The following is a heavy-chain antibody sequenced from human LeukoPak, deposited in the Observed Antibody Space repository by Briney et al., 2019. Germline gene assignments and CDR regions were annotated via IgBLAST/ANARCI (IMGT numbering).Heavy chain of an antibody. D-gene: IGHD4-17*01. CDR3: AWYGEDYYYGMDV. J-gene: IGHJ6*04. V-gene: IGHV1-69*13. Sequence: SVKVSCKASGGTFSSYAISWVRQAPGQGLEWMGGIIPIFGTANYAQKFQGRVTITADESTSTAYMELSSLRSEDTAVYYCAWYGEDYYYGMDVWGKGTTVTVSS. CDR1: GGTFSSYA. CDR2: IIPIFGTA.